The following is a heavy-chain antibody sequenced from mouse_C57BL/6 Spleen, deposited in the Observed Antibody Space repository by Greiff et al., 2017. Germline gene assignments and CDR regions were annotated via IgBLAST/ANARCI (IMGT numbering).Heavy chain of an antibody. CDR2: INPSSGYT. D-gene: IGHD2-3*01. V-gene: IGHV1-4*01. CDR1: GYTFTSYT. J-gene: IGHJ3*01. Sequence: QVQLQQSGAELARPGASVKMSCKASGYTFTSYTMHWVKQRPGQGLEWIGYINPSSGYTKYNQKFKDKATLTADKSSSTAYMQLSSLTSEDPAVYYCARSGDGYYACAYGGQGTLVTVAA. CDR3: ARSGDGYYACAY.